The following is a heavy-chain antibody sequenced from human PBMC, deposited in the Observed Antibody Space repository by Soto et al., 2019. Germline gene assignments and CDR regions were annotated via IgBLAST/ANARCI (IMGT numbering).Heavy chain of an antibody. D-gene: IGHD6-6*01. V-gene: IGHV3-74*01. CDR3: ARGRSSSSVPSGGYDY. CDR1: GFTFSSYW. CDR2: INSDGAIT. J-gene: IGHJ4*02. Sequence: GGSLRLSCAASGFTFSSYWMFWVRQAPSTGLMWVSRINSDGAITDYADSVRGRFTISRDNAKNTLYLQMNSLRAEDTAVYYCARGRSSSSVPSGGYDYWGQGTLVTVSS.